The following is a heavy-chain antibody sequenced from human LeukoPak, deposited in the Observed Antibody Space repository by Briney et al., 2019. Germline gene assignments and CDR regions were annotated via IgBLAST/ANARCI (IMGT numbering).Heavy chain of an antibody. V-gene: IGHV1-24*01. Sequence: ASVKVSCKVSGYTLTELSMHWVRQAPGKGLEWMGGFDPEDGETIYAQKFQGRVTMTEDTSTDTVYMELSSLRSEDTAVYYCATAGYGDYYYFDYWGQGTLVTVSS. CDR2: FDPEDGET. J-gene: IGHJ4*02. D-gene: IGHD4-17*01. CDR3: ATAGYGDYYYFDY. CDR1: GYTLTELS.